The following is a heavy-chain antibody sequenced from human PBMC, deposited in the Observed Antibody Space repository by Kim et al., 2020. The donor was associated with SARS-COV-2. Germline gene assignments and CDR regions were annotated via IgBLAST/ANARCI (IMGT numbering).Heavy chain of an antibody. V-gene: IGHV3-7*01. Sequence: MTWVRQAPGKGLEWVANIKEDGSEKFYLDSVRGRFTISRDNAKNSMYLQMNSLRAEDTATYYCVREGYYDSRGYYFWGQGTLVTVSS. CDR3: VREGYYDSRGYYF. J-gene: IGHJ4*02. D-gene: IGHD3-22*01. CDR2: IKEDGSEK.